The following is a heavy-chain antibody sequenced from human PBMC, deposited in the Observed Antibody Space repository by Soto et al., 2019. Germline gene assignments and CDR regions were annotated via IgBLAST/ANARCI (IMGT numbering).Heavy chain of an antibody. V-gene: IGHV4-59*01. J-gene: IGHJ6*03. CDR2: IYYSGST. CDR3: ARGAKNYYYMDV. CDR1: GGSISSYY. Sequence: SETLSLTCTVSGGSISSYYWSWVRRPPGKGLEWIGYIYYSGSTNYNPSLKSRVTISVDTYKNQFALKLSSVTAADTAVYYCARGAKNYYYMDVWGKGTTVTVSS.